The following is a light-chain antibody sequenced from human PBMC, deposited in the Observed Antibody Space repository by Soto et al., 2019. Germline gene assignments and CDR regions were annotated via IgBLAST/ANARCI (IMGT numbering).Light chain of an antibody. V-gene: IGLV2-18*02. CDR1: SSEVGSYNR. CDR3: SAYTSSSTDV. Sequence: QSALPQPPSVSGSPGQSVTISCTGTSSEVGSYNRVSWYQQPPGTAPKLMIYEVSNRPSGVPDRFSGSKSGNTASLTISGLQAEDEADYYCSAYTSSSTDVFGTGTKLTVL. CDR2: EVS. J-gene: IGLJ1*01.